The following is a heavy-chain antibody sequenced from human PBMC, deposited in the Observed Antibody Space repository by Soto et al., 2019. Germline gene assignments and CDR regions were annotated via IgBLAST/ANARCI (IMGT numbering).Heavy chain of an antibody. CDR2: IWYDGSNK. Sequence: GGSLRLSCAASGFTLSSYGMHWVRQAPGKGLEWVAVIWYDGSNKYYADSVKGRFTISRDNSKNTLYLQMNSLRAEDTAVYYCARGFIAAAGTLRYWGQGTLVTVSS. CDR3: ARGFIAAAGTLRY. D-gene: IGHD6-13*01. CDR1: GFTLSSYG. J-gene: IGHJ4*02. V-gene: IGHV3-33*01.